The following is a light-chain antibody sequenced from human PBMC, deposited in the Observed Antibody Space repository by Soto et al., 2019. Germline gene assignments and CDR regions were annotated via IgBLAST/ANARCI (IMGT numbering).Light chain of an antibody. CDR1: QSVSSSY. CDR3: QQSYSNPIT. V-gene: IGKV3-20*01. J-gene: IGKJ5*01. Sequence: EIVLTQSPGTLSLSPWERATLSCRASQSVSSSYLAWYQQKPGQAPRLLIYGASSRATGIPDRFSGSGSGTDFTLTISSLQPEDFATYYCQQSYSNPITFGQGTRLEIK. CDR2: GAS.